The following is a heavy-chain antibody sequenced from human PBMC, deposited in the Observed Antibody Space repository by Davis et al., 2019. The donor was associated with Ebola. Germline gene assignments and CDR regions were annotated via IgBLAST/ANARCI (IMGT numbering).Heavy chain of an antibody. D-gene: IGHD3-22*01. CDR2: INPSGGST. CDR1: GYTFTSYY. CDR3: AGHPPYYYDSSGYYPYYYYYGMDV. V-gene: IGHV1-46*01. J-gene: IGHJ6*02. Sequence: ASVKVSCKASGYTFTSYYMHWVRQAPGQGLEWMGIINPSGGSTSYAQKFQGRVTMTRDTSTSTVYMELSSLRSEDTAVYYCAGHPPYYYDSSGYYPYYYYYGMDVWGQGTTVTVSS.